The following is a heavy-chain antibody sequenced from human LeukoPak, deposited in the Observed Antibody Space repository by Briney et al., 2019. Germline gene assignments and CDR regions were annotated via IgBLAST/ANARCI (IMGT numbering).Heavy chain of an antibody. CDR1: GYTFTSYD. V-gene: IGHV1-8*03. D-gene: IGHD3-22*01. CDR3: ARDRDSSGYLWFDT. J-gene: IGHJ5*02. Sequence: GASVKVSCKASGYTFTSYDINWVRQATGQGLEWMGWMNPNSGNTGYAQKFQGRVTITRNTSISTAYMELSSLRSEDTAVYYCARDRDSSGYLWFDTWGQGTLVTVSS. CDR2: MNPNSGNT.